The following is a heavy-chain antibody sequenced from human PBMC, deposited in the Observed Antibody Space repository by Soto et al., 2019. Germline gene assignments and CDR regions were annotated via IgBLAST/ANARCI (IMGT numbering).Heavy chain of an antibody. Sequence: QVQLVESGGGLVKPGGSLRLSCEASGFTFSDYYMSWIRQAPGKGLEWITYITSISSYTSYADSVKGRFTISRDNAKNSLYVQMTSLRAEDTVVYYCARGKVSSGWYGEGGDYWGQGTLVTVSS. J-gene: IGHJ4*02. CDR2: ITSISSYT. D-gene: IGHD6-19*01. V-gene: IGHV3-11*06. CDR3: ARGKVSSGWYGEGGDY. CDR1: GFTFSDYY.